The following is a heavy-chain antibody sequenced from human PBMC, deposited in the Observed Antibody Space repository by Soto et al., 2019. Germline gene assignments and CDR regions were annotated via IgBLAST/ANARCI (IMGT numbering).Heavy chain of an antibody. CDR3: ARAGRGVVLKGYYGTDV. CDR1: GGSISSYY. Sequence: SETLSLTCTVSGGSISSYYCSWIRQPPWKGLEWIGYIYYSGSTNYNPSLKSRVTISVDTSKNQFSLKLSSVTAADTAVYYCARAGRGVVLKGYYGTDVWGQGNTVTVSS. D-gene: IGHD3-22*01. V-gene: IGHV4-59*01. J-gene: IGHJ6*02. CDR2: IYYSGST.